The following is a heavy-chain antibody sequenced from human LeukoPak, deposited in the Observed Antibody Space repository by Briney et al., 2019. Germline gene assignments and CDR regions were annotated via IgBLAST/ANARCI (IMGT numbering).Heavy chain of an antibody. CDR2: IYYSGST. J-gene: IGHJ5*02. CDR3: ARHYYDSSGYTT. CDR1: GVSISSSSYY. D-gene: IGHD3-22*01. V-gene: IGHV4-39*01. Sequence: SETLSLTCTVSGVSISSSSYYWGWIRQPPGKGLEWIGSIYYSGSTYYNPSLKSRVTISVDTSKNQFSLKLSSVTAADTAVYYCARHYYDSSGYTTWGQGTLVTVSS.